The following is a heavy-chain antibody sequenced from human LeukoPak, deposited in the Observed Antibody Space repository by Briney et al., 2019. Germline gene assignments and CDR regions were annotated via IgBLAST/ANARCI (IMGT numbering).Heavy chain of an antibody. Sequence: ASVKVSCTASGGTFSSYAMSWVRQAPGKGLEWVSAISGSGGSTYYADSVKGRFTISRDNSKNTLYLQMNSLRAEDTAVYYCAKDVRRFRGIWGQGTMVTVSS. CDR2: ISGSGGST. J-gene: IGHJ3*02. CDR1: GGTFSSYA. V-gene: IGHV3-23*01. D-gene: IGHD3-10*02. CDR3: AKDVRRFRGI.